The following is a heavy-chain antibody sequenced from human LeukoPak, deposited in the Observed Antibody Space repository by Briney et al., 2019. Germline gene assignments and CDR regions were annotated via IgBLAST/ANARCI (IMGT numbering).Heavy chain of an antibody. D-gene: IGHD4-17*01. Sequence: SETLSLTCAVYGVSFSGYHWNWIRQFPGKGLEWIGEINDRGHTSYNPSLESRVTISVDTSKKQFSLKLNSVTAADTAVYYCARDPTTEPNIAYYFDFWGQGTLVTVSS. V-gene: IGHV4-34*01. J-gene: IGHJ4*02. CDR1: GVSFSGYH. CDR3: ARDPTTEPNIAYYFDF. CDR2: INDRGHT.